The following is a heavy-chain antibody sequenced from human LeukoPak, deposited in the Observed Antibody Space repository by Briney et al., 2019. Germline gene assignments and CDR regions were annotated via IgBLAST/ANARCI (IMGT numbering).Heavy chain of an antibody. V-gene: IGHV1-2*02. D-gene: IGHD5-12*01. J-gene: IGHJ4*02. CDR3: ARGVIVASHFDS. Sequence: ASVKVSCTTSGYTFTDYYIHWVRQAPGQGLEWMGWINPNSGGTNYAQNFQGRVTMTRDTSVSTAYLELSRLTSDDTTVYYCARGVIVASHFDSWGQGTLVTVSS. CDR1: GYTFTDYY. CDR2: INPNSGGT.